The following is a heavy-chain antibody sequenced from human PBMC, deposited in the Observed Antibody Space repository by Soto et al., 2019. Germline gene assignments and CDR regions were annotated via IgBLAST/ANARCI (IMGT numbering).Heavy chain of an antibody. Sequence: EVQLLESGGGLVQPGGSLRLSCAASGFTFSTFAMTWVRQAPGKGLEWVSAISGSGDNTYYADSVKGRFTMSRDNSKSTLYHQMNSLRGEDTAVYHCAKGMGVRFYFDQLGQGTLVTVSS. D-gene: IGHD3-10*01. V-gene: IGHV3-23*01. CDR1: GFTFSTFA. CDR3: AKGMGVRFYFDQ. CDR2: ISGSGDNT. J-gene: IGHJ4*02.